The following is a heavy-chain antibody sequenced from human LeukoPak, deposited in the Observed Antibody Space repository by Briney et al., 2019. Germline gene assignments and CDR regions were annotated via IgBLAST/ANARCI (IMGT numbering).Heavy chain of an antibody. CDR1: GFTVSSNY. V-gene: IGHV3-66*01. J-gene: IGHJ6*02. CDR2: IYSGGYT. D-gene: IGHD3-10*01. Sequence: GGSLRLSCAASGFTVSSNYMSWVRQAPGKGLEWVEVIYSGGYTYYADSVKGRFTISRDNSKNTLYLQMNSLRAEDTAVYYCARDKGAYGSDYGMDVWGQGTTVTVSS. CDR3: ARDKGAYGSDYGMDV.